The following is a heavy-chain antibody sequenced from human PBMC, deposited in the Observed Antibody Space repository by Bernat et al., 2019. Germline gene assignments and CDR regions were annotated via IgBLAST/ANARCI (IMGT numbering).Heavy chain of an antibody. D-gene: IGHD2-15*01. CDR3: ARQGVVVVAATSWFDP. CDR1: GGSISSSSYY. V-gene: IGHV4-39*01. J-gene: IGHJ5*02. Sequence: QLQLQESGPGLVKPSETLSLTCTVSGGSISSSSYYWAWIRQPPGQGLEWIGSICYSGSTYYNPSLKSRVTISVDTSKHQYSLRLSSVAAADTAVYYWARQGVVVVAATSWFDPWGQGTLVTVSS. CDR2: ICYSGST.